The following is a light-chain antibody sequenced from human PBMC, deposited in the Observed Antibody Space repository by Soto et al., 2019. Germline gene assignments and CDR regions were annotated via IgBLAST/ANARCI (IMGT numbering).Light chain of an antibody. CDR3: QSYDSSLSDLYV. Sequence: QSVLTQPPSVSGAPGQRVTISCTGSSSNIGAGYDVHWYQQLPGTAPKLLIYGNSNRPSGVPDRFSGSKSGTSASLAITGLQAEDEADYYCQSYDSSLSDLYVFGTGTQLTVL. J-gene: IGLJ1*01. CDR1: SSNIGAGYD. CDR2: GNS. V-gene: IGLV1-40*01.